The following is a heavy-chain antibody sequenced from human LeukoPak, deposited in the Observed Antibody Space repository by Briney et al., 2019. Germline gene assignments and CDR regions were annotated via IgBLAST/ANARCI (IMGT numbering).Heavy chain of an antibody. D-gene: IGHD2-21*01. Sequence: SETLSLTCTVSGGSISSYYWSWIRQPPGKGLEWIGYIYYSGSTNYNPSLKSRVTISVDTSKNQFSLKLSSVTAADTAVYYCARAHCLDDAFDIWGQGTMVTVSS. CDR1: GGSISSYY. CDR2: IYYSGST. J-gene: IGHJ3*02. V-gene: IGHV4-59*01. CDR3: ARAHCLDDAFDI.